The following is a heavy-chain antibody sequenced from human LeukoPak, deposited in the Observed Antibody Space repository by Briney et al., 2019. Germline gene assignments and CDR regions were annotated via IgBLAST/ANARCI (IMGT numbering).Heavy chain of an antibody. CDR3: VRAHHPGGWFDP. J-gene: IGHJ5*02. CDR2: INQDGGEI. V-gene: IGHV3-7*04. CDR1: GFTFSSSW. Sequence: WGSLRLSCAASGFTFSSSWMTWVRQAPGKGLEWVASINQDGGEIHYVDSVKGRFTISRDNAKNSLYLQMNSLTAEDTAVHYCVRAHHPGGWFDPWGQGTLVTVSS. D-gene: IGHD3-10*01.